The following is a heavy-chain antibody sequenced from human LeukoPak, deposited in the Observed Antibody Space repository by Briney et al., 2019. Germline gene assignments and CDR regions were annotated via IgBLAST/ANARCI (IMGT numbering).Heavy chain of an antibody. Sequence: SETLSLTCTVSGYSISSGYYWGWIRQPPGKGLEWIGNIYHNGSTDYNPSLKSRVTISVDTSKNQFSLRLSSVTAADTAVYYCATDFWSGTNIIDYWGQGTLVTVSS. CDR2: IYHNGST. D-gene: IGHD3-3*01. CDR3: ATDFWSGTNIIDY. CDR1: GYSISSGYY. J-gene: IGHJ4*02. V-gene: IGHV4-38-2*02.